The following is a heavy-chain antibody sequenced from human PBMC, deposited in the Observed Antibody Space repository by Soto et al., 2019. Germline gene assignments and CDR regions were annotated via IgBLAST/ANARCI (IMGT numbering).Heavy chain of an antibody. D-gene: IGHD3-22*01. V-gene: IGHV3-15*01. J-gene: IGHJ4*02. CDR1: GFTFSNAW. CDR2: IKSKTDGGTT. CDR3: TTKGYYYDSSGSKHYFDY. Sequence: PGGSLRLSCAASGFTFSNAWMSWVRQAPGKGLEWAGRIKSKTDGGTTDYAAPVKGRFTISRDDSKNTLYLQMNSLKTEDTAVYYCTTKGYYYDSSGSKHYFDYWGQGTLVTVSS.